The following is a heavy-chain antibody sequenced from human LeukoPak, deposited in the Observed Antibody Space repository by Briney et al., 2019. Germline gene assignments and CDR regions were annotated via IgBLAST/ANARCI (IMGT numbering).Heavy chain of an antibody. V-gene: IGHV3-30*02. D-gene: IGHD1-26*01. CDR2: IWYDGSKK. J-gene: IGHJ4*02. CDR1: GFTFSRHG. Sequence: GGSLRLSCAASGFTFSRHGIHWVRQAPGKGLEWVAVIWYDGSKKYYEDSVKGRFTISRDNSNDMVYLQMNSLRTDDTAFYYCAKDIGRTEWELLRGALDSWGQGTLVTVSS. CDR3: AKDIGRTEWELLRGALDS.